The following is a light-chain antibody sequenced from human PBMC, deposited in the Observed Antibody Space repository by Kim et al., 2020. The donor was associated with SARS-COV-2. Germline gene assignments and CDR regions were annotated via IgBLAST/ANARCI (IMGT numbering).Light chain of an antibody. V-gene: IGKV1-12*01. CDR3: QQAKTLPLT. CDR1: QGIDYW. CDR2: ATS. J-gene: IGKJ4*01. Sequence: DIQLTQSPSSVSASVGDSVTITCRASQGIDYWLGWYQQKPGKVPRLLISATSSLQSGVPSRFSGSGFGTEFSLTISSLQPEDLATYYCQQAKTLPLTFGGGTKLEI.